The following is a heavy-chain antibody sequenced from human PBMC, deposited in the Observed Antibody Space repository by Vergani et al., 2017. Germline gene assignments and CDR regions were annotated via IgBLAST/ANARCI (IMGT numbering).Heavy chain of an antibody. CDR1: GYTFSTYG. CDR2: ISAYNGNT. J-gene: IGHJ6*03. D-gene: IGHD6-6*01. V-gene: IGHV1-18*01. CDR3: ARRSSSSLGYYYMAV. Sequence: QVQLVQSGAEVKKPGASVKVSCKASGYTFSTYGISWVRQAPGQGLEWMGWISAYNGNTNYPEKFQGRLTMTTDTSTRTAYMELRSLRSDDTAVYYCARRSSSSLGYYYMAVWGKGTTVTVSS.